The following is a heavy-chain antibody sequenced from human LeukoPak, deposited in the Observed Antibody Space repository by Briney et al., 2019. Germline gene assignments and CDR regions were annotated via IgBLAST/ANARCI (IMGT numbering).Heavy chain of an antibody. CDR1: GFTVSSNY. V-gene: IGHV3-53*01. D-gene: IGHD1-26*01. J-gene: IGHJ4*02. CDR2: IYSGGST. CDR3: AKTTRVGADFDY. Sequence: GGSLRLSCAASGFTVSSNYMSWVRQAPGKGLEWVSVIYSGGSTYYADSVKGRFTISRDNSKNTLYLQMNSLRAEDTAVYYCAKTTRVGADFDYWGQGTLVTVSS.